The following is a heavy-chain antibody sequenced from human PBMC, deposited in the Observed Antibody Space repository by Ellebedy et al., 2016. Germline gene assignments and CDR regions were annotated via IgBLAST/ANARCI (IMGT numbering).Heavy chain of an antibody. Sequence: GESLKISXATSGFTFSNYFMTWIRQAPGRGLEWISTISGDGDNTFSADSVKGRFTISRDNSRNTLYLQMDSLRAADTAVYYCYYGHYSGYWGQGTLVTVSS. CDR2: ISGDGDNT. V-gene: IGHV3-23*01. CDR3: YYGHYSGY. CDR1: GFTFSNYF. J-gene: IGHJ4*02. D-gene: IGHD4-17*01.